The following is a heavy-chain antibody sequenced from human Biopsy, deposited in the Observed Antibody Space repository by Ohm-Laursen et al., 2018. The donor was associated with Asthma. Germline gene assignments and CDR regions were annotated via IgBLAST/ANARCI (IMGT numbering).Heavy chain of an antibody. CDR1: GRHFGSYN. D-gene: IGHD6-13*01. CDR3: LRDTLGYYFDI. J-gene: IGHJ4*02. V-gene: IGHV3-30-3*01. Sequence: SLRLSCAASGRHFGSYNMHWARQAPGKGLEWVAVITFDGSTQHYGDSVKGRFTISRDNSKNMLFLQMNSLRAGDTAAYYCLRDTLGYYFDIWGQGTQVTVSS. CDR2: ITFDGSTQ.